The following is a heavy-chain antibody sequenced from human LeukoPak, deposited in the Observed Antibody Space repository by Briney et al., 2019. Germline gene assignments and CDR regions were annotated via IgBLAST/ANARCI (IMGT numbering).Heavy chain of an antibody. Sequence: GSLRLSCAGSGFTFGAYSMNWVRQAPGKGLEWIGSINYRGKTYYTGSLKSRVTMSVDTSTNQFSLKVRSVTAADTAVYYCARLWVTPSGNWFDPWGQGTLVTVSS. J-gene: IGHJ5*02. D-gene: IGHD1-26*01. CDR1: GFTFGAYS. V-gene: IGHV4-38-2*01. CDR3: ARLWVTPSGNWFDP. CDR2: INYRGKT.